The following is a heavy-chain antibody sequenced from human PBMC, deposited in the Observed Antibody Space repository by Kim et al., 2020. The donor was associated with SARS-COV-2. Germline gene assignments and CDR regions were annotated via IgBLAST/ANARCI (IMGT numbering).Heavy chain of an antibody. J-gene: IGHJ4*02. D-gene: IGHD3-22*01. Sequence: AQKFQGRVTITADGSTSTAYMELSSLRSEDTAVYYCASQGTYDSSGYYKDYWGQGTLVTVSS. V-gene: IGHV1-69*01. CDR3: ASQGTYDSSGYYKDY.